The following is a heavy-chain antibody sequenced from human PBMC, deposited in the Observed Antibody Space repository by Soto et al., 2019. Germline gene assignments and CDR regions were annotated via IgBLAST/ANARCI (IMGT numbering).Heavy chain of an antibody. Sequence: QVQLVQSGAEVKKPGSSVKVSCKASGGTFSSYAISWVRQAPGQGLEWMGGIIPIFGTANYAQKLQGRVTITADESTSTAYMELSSLRSEDTAVYYCARPRTGKRWRQQLVLPYYYYYGMDVWGQGTTVTVSS. CDR2: IIPIFGTA. D-gene: IGHD6-13*01. CDR3: ARPRTGKRWRQQLVLPYYYYYGMDV. V-gene: IGHV1-69*01. J-gene: IGHJ6*02. CDR1: GGTFSSYA.